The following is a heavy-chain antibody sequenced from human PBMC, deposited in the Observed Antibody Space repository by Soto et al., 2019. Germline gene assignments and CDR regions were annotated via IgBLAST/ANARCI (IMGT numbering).Heavy chain of an antibody. J-gene: IGHJ4*02. V-gene: IGHV3-23*01. CDR3: ARESIAARPCYFDY. Sequence: GGSLRLSCAASGFTFSSYAMSWVRQAPGKGLEWVSAISGSGGSTYYADSVKGRFTISRDNSKNKLYLQMNSLRAEDTAVYYGARESIAARPCYFDYWGQGTLVTVSS. CDR1: GFTFSSYA. D-gene: IGHD6-6*01. CDR2: ISGSGGST.